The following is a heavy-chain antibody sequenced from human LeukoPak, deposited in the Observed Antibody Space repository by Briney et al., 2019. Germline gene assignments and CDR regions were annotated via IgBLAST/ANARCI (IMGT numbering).Heavy chain of an antibody. CDR3: AKGGATVVREGDY. CDR1: GFTFSSYG. V-gene: IGHV3-30*02. CDR2: IRYDGSNK. D-gene: IGHD4-23*01. J-gene: IGHJ4*02. Sequence: PGGSLRLSCAASGFTFSSYGMHWVCQAPGKGLEWVAFIRYDGSNKYYADSVKGRFTISRDNSKNTLYLQMNSLRAEDTAVYYCAKGGATVVREGDYWGQGTLVTVSS.